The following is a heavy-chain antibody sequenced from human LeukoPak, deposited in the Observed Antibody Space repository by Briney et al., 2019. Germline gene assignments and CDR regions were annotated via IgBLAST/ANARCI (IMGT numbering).Heavy chain of an antibody. CDR2: INPNSGGT. CDR3: ARDRYYYGSGSYYHYYYYYYMDV. V-gene: IGHV1-2*02. CDR1: GYTFTGYY. Sequence: ASVKVSCKASGYTFTGYYMRWVRQAPGQGLEWMGWINPNSGGTNYAQKFQGRVTMTRDTSISTAYMELSRLRSDDTAVYYCARDRYYYGSGSYYHYYYYYYMDVWGKGTTVTISS. D-gene: IGHD3-10*01. J-gene: IGHJ6*03.